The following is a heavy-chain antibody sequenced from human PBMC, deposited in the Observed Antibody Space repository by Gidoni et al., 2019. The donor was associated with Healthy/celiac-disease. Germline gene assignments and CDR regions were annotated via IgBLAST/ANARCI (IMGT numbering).Heavy chain of an antibody. J-gene: IGHJ5*02. Sequence: EVQLVQSGAEVKKPGESLKISCKGSGYSFTSYWIGWVRQMPGKGLEWMGIIYPGDSDTRYSPSFQGQVTISADKSISTAYLQWSSLKASDTAMYYCARWHHDGDYGRVLGWFDPWGQGTLVTVSS. CDR3: ARWHHDGDYGRVLGWFDP. V-gene: IGHV5-51*01. CDR2: IYPGDSDT. CDR1: GYSFTSYW. D-gene: IGHD4-17*01.